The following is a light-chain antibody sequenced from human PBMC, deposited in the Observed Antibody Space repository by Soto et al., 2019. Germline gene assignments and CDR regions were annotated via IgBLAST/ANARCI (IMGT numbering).Light chain of an antibody. CDR2: KVS. CDR3: QHYNSYSEA. Sequence: DIQMTQTTSTLSSSIGDRVTITCRASQGISGWLAWYQQKPGKAPKLLIYKVSILESGVPSRFSGSGSGTEFTLTISSLQPDDFATYYCQHYNSYSEALGQGTNVDIK. J-gene: IGKJ1*01. CDR1: QGISGW. V-gene: IGKV1-5*03.